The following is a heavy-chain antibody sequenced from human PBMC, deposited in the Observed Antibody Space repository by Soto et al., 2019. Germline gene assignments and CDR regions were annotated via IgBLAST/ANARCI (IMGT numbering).Heavy chain of an antibody. CDR3: ARRHLAVAVSPWFDP. J-gene: IGHJ5*02. D-gene: IGHD6-19*01. CDR2: IDSSGEK. V-gene: IGHV2-26*01. CDR1: GLSITDSEMG. Sequence: QVTLKESGPVLVKPTETLTLRCTVSGLSITDSEMGVSWIRQPPGQPLEWLAHIDSSGEKSYRTILKSRLPIAKDTAKSQVVLTMTNMAPAEAATFYCARRHLAVAVSPWFDPWGQGIPVSVSS.